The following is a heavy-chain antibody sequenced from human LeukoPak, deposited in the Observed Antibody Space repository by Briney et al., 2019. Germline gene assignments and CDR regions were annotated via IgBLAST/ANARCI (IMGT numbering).Heavy chain of an antibody. J-gene: IGHJ3*02. Sequence: ASVKVSCKASRGTFSSYAISWVRQAPGQGLEWMGRIIPILGIANYAQKFQGRVTITADKSTSTAYMELSSLRSEDTAVYYCARERITMIVVVKRAFDIWGQGTMVTVSS. CDR2: IIPILGIA. CDR1: RGTFSSYA. D-gene: IGHD3-22*01. V-gene: IGHV1-69*04. CDR3: ARERITMIVVVKRAFDI.